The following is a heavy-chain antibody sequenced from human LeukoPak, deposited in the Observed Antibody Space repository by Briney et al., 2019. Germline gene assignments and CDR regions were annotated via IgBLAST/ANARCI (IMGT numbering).Heavy chain of an antibody. J-gene: IGHJ6*02. CDR2: IYPGDSDA. CDR3: ARCGYSSYGMDV. CDR1: GTYFTTNW. D-gene: IGHD4-11*01. V-gene: IGHV5-51*01. Sequence: KPLQISCQSSGTYFTTNWIAWVRQVPGKGLEWMGIIYPGDSDARYSPSFQGQVTMSADKSISTAYLQWSSLRASDSATYYCARCGYSSYGMDVWGQGTTVTVSS.